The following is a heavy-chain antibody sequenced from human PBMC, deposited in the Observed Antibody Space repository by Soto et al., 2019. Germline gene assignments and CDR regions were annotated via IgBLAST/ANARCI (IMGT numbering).Heavy chain of an antibody. V-gene: IGHV1-69*13. CDR3: ARDFPTQWLFYFDS. CDR2: VIPIFGPT. Sequence: SVKVSCKASGGTFTTYTLNWVRQAPGQGLEWMGGVIPIFGPTNYAQKFQGRLTITADESTSTGYMELSGLRSEDTAIYYCARDFPTQWLFYFDSWGQGTPVTVSS. J-gene: IGHJ4*02. CDR1: GGTFTTYT. D-gene: IGHD6-19*01.